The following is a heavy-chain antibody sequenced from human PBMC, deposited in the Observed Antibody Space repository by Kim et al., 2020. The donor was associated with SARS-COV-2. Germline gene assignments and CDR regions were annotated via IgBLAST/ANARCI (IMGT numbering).Heavy chain of an antibody. V-gene: IGHV3-48*02. CDR3: ARDIGGTYYYYYGMDV. J-gene: IGHJ6*02. Sequence: GGSLRLSCAASGFTFSSYSMNWVRQAPGKGLEWVSYISSSSSTIYYADSVKGRFTISRDNAKNSLYLQMNSLRDEDTAVYYCARDIGGTYYYYYGMDVWGQGTTVTVSS. D-gene: IGHD1-26*01. CDR1: GFTFSSYS. CDR2: ISSSSSTI.